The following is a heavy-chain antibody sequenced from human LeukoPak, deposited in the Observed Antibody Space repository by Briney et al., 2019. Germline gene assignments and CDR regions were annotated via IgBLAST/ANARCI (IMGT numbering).Heavy chain of an antibody. CDR1: GYSFTSYW. V-gene: IGHV5-51*01. CDR2: IYPGDSDT. Sequence: GESLQISCKGSGYSFTSYWIGWVRQMPGKGLEWIGIIYPGDSDTRYSPPFQGQVTISADKSISTAYLQWSSLKASDTAMYYCARSPHGYGGKGYYYYGMDVWGQGTTVTVSS. J-gene: IGHJ6*02. CDR3: ARSPHGYGGKGYYYYGMDV. D-gene: IGHD4-23*01.